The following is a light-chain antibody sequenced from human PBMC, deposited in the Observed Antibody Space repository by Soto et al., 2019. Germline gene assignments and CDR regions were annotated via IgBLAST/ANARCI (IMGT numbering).Light chain of an antibody. Sequence: EIVMTQSPATLSVSPGERATLSCRASQSVSSNLAWYQQKSGQAPRLLIYGASTMATGIPARFSVSGSGTEFTLTISSLQSEDFAVYYCQEYNNWPPWTFGRGTKVEIE. CDR3: QEYNNWPPWT. V-gene: IGKV3-15*01. J-gene: IGKJ1*01. CDR2: GAS. CDR1: QSVSSN.